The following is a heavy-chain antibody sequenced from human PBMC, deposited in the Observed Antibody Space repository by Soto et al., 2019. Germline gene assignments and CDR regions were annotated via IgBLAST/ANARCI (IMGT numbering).Heavy chain of an antibody. CDR2: IDWDDDK. CDR1: GFSLSTSGMC. Sequence: GPTLVNPTQTLTLTCTFSGFSLSTSGMCVSWIRQPPGKALEWLALIDWDDDKYYSTSLKTRLTISNDTSKNQVVLTMTNMDPVDTATYYCARISYYYVFSGYYYGPDAFYICGQGTLV. D-gene: IGHD3-22*01. CDR3: ARISYYYVFSGYYYGPDAFYI. V-gene: IGHV2-70*01. J-gene: IGHJ3*02.